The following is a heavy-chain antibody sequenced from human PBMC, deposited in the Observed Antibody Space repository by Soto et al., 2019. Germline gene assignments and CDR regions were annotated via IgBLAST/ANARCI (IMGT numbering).Heavy chain of an antibody. CDR2: ISASGDYK. CDR3: ARSSGWRQVGVYNYGLDV. D-gene: IGHD2-8*01. V-gene: IGHV3-11*06. CDR1: GFFLSNNW. Sequence: QVQLVESGGGWVKPGESLRLSCIGSGFFLSNNWMTWIRQAPGKGLEWVSYISASGDYKNYADSLKGRFTISRDNARNSLWIQINSLKAEDTAVYYCARSSGWRQVGVYNYGLDVWGQGTTGIVSS. J-gene: IGHJ6*02.